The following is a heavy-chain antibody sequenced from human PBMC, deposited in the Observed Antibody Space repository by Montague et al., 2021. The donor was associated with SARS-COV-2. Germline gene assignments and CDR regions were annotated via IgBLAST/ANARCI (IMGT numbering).Heavy chain of an antibody. CDR2: IYYSGTT. V-gene: IGHV4-39*02. CDR3: ARGMIRGVTTSFDY. J-gene: IGHJ4*02. D-gene: IGHD3-10*01. Sequence: SETLSLTCSVSSGSIISSGYYWSWIRQPPGKELEWIGYIYYSGTTYYNPSLQSRGTITVDTSKNHLSLRLSSVTAADTAVYFCARGMIRGVTTSFDYWGQGSQVTVSS. CDR1: SGSIISSGYY.